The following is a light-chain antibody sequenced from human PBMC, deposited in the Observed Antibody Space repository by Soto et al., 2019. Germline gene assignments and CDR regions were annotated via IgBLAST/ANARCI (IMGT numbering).Light chain of an antibody. V-gene: IGKV3-15*01. CDR1: HSVNSH. CDR3: QQYKNWPL. J-gene: IGKJ5*01. Sequence: MMMTQSPATLSVSPGERVTLSCRTSHSVNSHVAWYQQKPGRAPRLLLYGASTRATGIPVRFSGSGFGTEFTLTISSLQSEDFAVYYCQQYKNWPLFGQGTRLEIK. CDR2: GAS.